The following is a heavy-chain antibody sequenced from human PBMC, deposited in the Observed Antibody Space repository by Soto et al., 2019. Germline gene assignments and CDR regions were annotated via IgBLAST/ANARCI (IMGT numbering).Heavy chain of an antibody. CDR3: ARENYCSSTSCYETWFDP. Sequence: GASVKVSCKASGYTFTSYDINWVRQATGQGLEWMGWMNPNSGNTGYAQKFQGRVTMTRNTSISTAYMELSSLRSEDTAVYYCARENYCSSTSCYETWFDPWGQGTLVTVSS. V-gene: IGHV1-8*01. D-gene: IGHD2-2*01. CDR2: MNPNSGNT. J-gene: IGHJ5*02. CDR1: GYTFTSYD.